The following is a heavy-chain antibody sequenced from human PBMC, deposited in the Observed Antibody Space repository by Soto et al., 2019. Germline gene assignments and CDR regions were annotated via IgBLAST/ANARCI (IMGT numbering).Heavy chain of an antibody. CDR1: GGSFSGYY. Sequence: AETLSLTCAVYGGSFSGYYWNWVRQPPGKGLEWIVEIDHSGYTNYNPSLKSRVTISVDTSKNQFSLRLTSVTAADTAAYYCARVRDWFDPWGQGTLVTVSS. J-gene: IGHJ5*02. CDR2: IDHSGYT. V-gene: IGHV4-34*01. D-gene: IGHD3-3*01. CDR3: ARVRDWFDP.